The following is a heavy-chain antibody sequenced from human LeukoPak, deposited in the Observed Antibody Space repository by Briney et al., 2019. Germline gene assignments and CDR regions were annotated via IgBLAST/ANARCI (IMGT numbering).Heavy chain of an antibody. Sequence: SETLSLTCAVYGGSFSGYYWSWIRQPPGKGLEWIGEINHSGSTNYNPSLKSRVTISVDTSKNQFSLKLSSVIAADTAVYYCARTGSGYASSYFDYWGQGTLVTVSS. CDR1: GGSFSGYY. J-gene: IGHJ4*02. V-gene: IGHV4-34*01. CDR2: INHSGST. CDR3: ARTGSGYASSYFDY. D-gene: IGHD5-12*01.